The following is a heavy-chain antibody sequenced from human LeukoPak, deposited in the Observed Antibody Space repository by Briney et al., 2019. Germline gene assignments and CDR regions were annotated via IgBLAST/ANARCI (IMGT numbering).Heavy chain of an antibody. Sequence: SETLSLTCTVSGGSISSYYWSWIRQPPGKGLEWIGYIYYSGSTNYNPSLKSRVTISVDTSKNQFSLKLSSVTAADTAVYYCARHPPIDYYDSSGYPESADYWGQGTLVTVSS. CDR3: ARHPPIDYYDSSGYPESADY. D-gene: IGHD3-22*01. CDR2: IYYSGST. J-gene: IGHJ4*02. V-gene: IGHV4-59*01. CDR1: GGSISSYY.